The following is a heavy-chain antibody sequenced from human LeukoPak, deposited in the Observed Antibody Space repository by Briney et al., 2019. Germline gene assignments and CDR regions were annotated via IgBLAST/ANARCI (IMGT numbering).Heavy chain of an antibody. Sequence: GESLKISCQGSGYSFTTYWIGWVRQMPGKGLECMGIIYPGDSDTRYSPSFQGQVTISGDKSINTAYLQWSSLKASDTAMYFCARRQGCSTSSCPPDSWGQGTLVTVSS. D-gene: IGHD2-2*01. CDR3: ARRQGCSTSSCPPDS. CDR1: GYSFTTYW. V-gene: IGHV5-51*01. CDR2: IYPGDSDT. J-gene: IGHJ4*02.